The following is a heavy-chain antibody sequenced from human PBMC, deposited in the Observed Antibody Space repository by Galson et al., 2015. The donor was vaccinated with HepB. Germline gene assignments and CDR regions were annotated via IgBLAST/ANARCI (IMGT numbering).Heavy chain of an antibody. V-gene: IGHV1-18*01. Sequence: SVKVSCKASGYTFTSYGISWVRQAPGQGLEWMGWISAYNGNTNYAQKLQGRVTMTTDTSTSTAYMELRSLRSDDTAVYYCARDYLEIWAPALLRYFDYPPRGGGWFDPWGQGTLVTVSS. D-gene: IGHD3-9*01. CDR1: GYTFTSYG. CDR3: ARDYLEIWAPALLRYFDYPPRGGGWFDP. CDR2: ISAYNGNT. J-gene: IGHJ5*02.